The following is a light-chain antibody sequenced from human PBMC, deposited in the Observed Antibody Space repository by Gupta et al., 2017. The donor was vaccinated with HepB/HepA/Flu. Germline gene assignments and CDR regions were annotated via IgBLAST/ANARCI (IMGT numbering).Light chain of an antibody. J-gene: IGLJ2*01. V-gene: IGLV1-51*02. CDR1: ASNIGQNY. Sequence: QSLLTQPPSVSAAPGQRVVVSCSGSASNIGQNYVSWYQQFPGAAPKLLIYEDNKRLSGVPDRFSGSKSGASATLAITGLQTGDEADYYCATWDRTLGDVVFGGGTRLTVL. CDR2: EDN. CDR3: ATWDRTLGDVV.